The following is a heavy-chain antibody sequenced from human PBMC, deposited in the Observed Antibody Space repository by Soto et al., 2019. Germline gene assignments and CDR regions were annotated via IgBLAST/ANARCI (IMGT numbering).Heavy chain of an antibody. CDR3: ARGDSGYDRIYYYYMDV. V-gene: IGHV4-39*01. J-gene: IGHJ6*03. CDR1: GGSISSSSYY. D-gene: IGHD5-12*01. Sequence: SETLSLTCTVSGGSISSSSYYWGWIRQPPGKGLEWIGSIYYSGSTYYNPSLKSRVTISVDTSKNQFSLKLSSVTAADTAVYYCARGDSGYDRIYYYYMDVWGKGTTVTVSS. CDR2: IYYSGST.